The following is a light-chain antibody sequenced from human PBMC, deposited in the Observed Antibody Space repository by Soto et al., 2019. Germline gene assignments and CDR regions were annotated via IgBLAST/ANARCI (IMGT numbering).Light chain of an antibody. CDR1: SSDVGAYDY. V-gene: IGLV2-8*01. CDR3: SSFAGSNNFPYL. Sequence: QSALTQPPSASGSPGQSVTISCTGTSSDVGAYDYVSWYQQHPGKAPKLMIYEINKRPSGVPDRFSGSKSGNTASLTVSGLQAEDEAYYYCSSFAGSNNFPYLLGTGPNV. CDR2: EIN. J-gene: IGLJ1*01.